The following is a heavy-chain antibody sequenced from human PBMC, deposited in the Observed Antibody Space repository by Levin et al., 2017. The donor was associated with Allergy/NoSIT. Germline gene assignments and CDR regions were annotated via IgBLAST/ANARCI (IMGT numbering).Heavy chain of an antibody. Sequence: SETLSLTCTVSGGSISSYYWSWIRQPPGKGLEWIGCMYYSGNTKYNPSLKSRVTISLDTSKNQFSLKLSSVTAADTAVYYCARDGVILGDTNYYYGMDGWGQGTTVTVSS. CDR3: ARDGVILGDTNYYYGMDG. CDR2: MYYSGNT. J-gene: IGHJ6*02. D-gene: IGHD1-26*01. CDR1: GGSISSYY. V-gene: IGHV4-59*01.